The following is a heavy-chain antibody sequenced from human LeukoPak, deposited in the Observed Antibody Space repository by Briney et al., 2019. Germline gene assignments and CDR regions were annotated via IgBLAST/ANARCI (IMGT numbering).Heavy chain of an antibody. Sequence: GGSLRLSCAASGFTFSSYAMSWVRQAPGKGLEGVSPISGSGGNTYYADSVKGRFTISRDNSKNTLYLQMNSLRAEDTAFYYCAKAPTYGDYNTGYYYHYMDVWGKGTTVTVSS. J-gene: IGHJ6*03. CDR2: ISGSGGNT. V-gene: IGHV3-23*01. CDR3: AKAPTYGDYNTGYYYHYMDV. CDR1: GFTFSSYA. D-gene: IGHD4-17*01.